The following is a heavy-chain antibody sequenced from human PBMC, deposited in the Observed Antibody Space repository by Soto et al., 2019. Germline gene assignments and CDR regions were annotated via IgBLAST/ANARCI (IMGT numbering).Heavy chain of an antibody. CDR3: SRGGSSWQPHEDY. CDR1: GFTFTSYG. J-gene: IGHJ4*02. V-gene: IGHV1-18*01. D-gene: IGHD6-13*01. CDR2: VSAYNGNT. Sequence: QVQLVQSGAEVKKPGASMKVSCKASGFTFTSYGISWVRQAPGQGLERMGWVSAYNGNTHYAQKLQGRVTDTSTTTAYMELRSLRSDDTAVYYCSRGGSSWQPHEDYWGQGTLVTVSS.